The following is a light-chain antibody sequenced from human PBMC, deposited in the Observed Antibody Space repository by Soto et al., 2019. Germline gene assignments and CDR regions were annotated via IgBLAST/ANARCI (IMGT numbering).Light chain of an antibody. CDR1: QDSITW. CDR3: QQANSAPYT. V-gene: IGKV1D-12*01. J-gene: IGKJ2*01. Sequence: DIQLTQSPSSVSASVGDTFTITCRASQDSITWLAWYQQKPGKAPKLLVYAASTLQSGVPSRFSGSGSGTEFTLAINSRQHEDFATYYCQQANSAPYTFGQGTVLDIK. CDR2: AAS.